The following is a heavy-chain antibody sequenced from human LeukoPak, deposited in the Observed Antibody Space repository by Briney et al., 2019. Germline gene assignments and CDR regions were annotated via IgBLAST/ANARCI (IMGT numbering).Heavy chain of an antibody. CDR2: FDPEDGET. CDR3: ATEDRITMVRGVIPLDP. D-gene: IGHD3-10*01. CDR1: GYTLTELS. Sequence: ASVKVSCKVSGYTLTELSMHWVRQAPGKGLEWMGGFDPEDGETIYAQKFQGRVTMTEDTSTDTAYMELSSLRSEDTAVYYCATEDRITMVRGVIPLDPWGQGTLVTVSS. J-gene: IGHJ5*02. V-gene: IGHV1-24*01.